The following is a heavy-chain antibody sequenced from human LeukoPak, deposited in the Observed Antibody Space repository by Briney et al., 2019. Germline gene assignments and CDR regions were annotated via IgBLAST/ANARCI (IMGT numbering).Heavy chain of an antibody. CDR2: ISGSGGST. CDR1: GFTFSSYS. CDR3: AKDPPQPYQLFYWGSYYFDY. Sequence: GGSLRLSCAASGFTFSSYSMNWVRQAPGKGLEWVSAISGSGGSTYYADSVKGRFTISRDNSKNTLYLQMNSLRAEDTAVYYCAKDPPQPYQLFYWGSYYFDYWGQGTLVTVSS. V-gene: IGHV3-23*01. J-gene: IGHJ4*02. D-gene: IGHD2-2*01.